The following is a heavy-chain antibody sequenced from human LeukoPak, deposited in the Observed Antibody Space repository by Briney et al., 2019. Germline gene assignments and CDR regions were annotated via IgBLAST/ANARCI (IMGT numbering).Heavy chain of an antibody. Sequence: ASVKVSCKASGYTFTAYYMHWVRQAPGQGFEWMGWINPNDGDTNYAQKFQGRVTMTRDTSISTAHVEVSRLRSDDTAVYYCARANFLYCSSSTCLFDYWGQGTLVTVSS. V-gene: IGHV1-2*02. CDR2: INPNDGDT. CDR3: ARANFLYCSSSTCLFDY. J-gene: IGHJ4*02. CDR1: GYTFTAYY. D-gene: IGHD2-2*01.